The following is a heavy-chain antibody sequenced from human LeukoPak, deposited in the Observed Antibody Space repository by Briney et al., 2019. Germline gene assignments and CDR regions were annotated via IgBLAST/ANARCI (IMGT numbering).Heavy chain of an antibody. V-gene: IGHV1-69*02. CDR2: IIPILGIA. CDR1: GGTSSSYT. J-gene: IGHJ4*02. CDR3: ARASARYSYGALEY. D-gene: IGHD5-18*01. Sequence: AASVEVSCKASGGTSSSYTISWVRQAPGQGLEWMGRIIPILGIANYAQKFQGRVTITADKSTSTAYMELSSLRSEDTAVYYCARASARYSYGALEYWGQGTLVTVSS.